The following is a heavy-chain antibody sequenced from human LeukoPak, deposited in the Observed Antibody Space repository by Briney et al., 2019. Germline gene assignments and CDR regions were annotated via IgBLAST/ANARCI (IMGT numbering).Heavy chain of an antibody. CDR1: GGSISSYY. CDR3: ARVRLYYYGSGSYYNNWFDP. Sequence: SETLSLTCTVSGGSISSYYWSWIRQPPGKGLEWIGYIYYSGSTNYNLSLKSRVTISVDTSKNQFSLKLSSVTAADTAVYYCARVRLYYYGSGSYYNNWFDPWGQGTLVTVSS. V-gene: IGHV4-59*01. D-gene: IGHD3-10*01. J-gene: IGHJ5*02. CDR2: IYYSGST.